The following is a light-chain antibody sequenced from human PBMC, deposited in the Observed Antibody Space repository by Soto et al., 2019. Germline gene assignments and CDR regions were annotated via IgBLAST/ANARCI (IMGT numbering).Light chain of an antibody. CDR2: LNSDGS. Sequence: QSVLTQSPSASASLGASVKLTCTLSSGHSNYAIAWHQQQPEKGPRYLMKLNSDGSHKGDGIPDRFSGSSSGAERHLTISSLQSEDEDDYYCQTWGTGIVVFGGGTKVTVL. J-gene: IGLJ2*01. CDR3: QTWGTGIVV. CDR1: SGHSNYA. V-gene: IGLV4-69*01.